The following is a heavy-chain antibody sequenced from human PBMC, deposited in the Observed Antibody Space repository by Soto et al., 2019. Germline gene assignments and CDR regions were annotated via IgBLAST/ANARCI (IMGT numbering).Heavy chain of an antibody. Sequence: EVQLVESGGGLVKPGGSLRLSCAASGFTFSSYSMNWVRQAPGKGLEWVSSISSSSSYIYYADSVKGRFTISRDNAKNSLYLQMNSLRAEDTAVYYCARDGLYCSGGSCSPYYYYGMDVWGQGTTVTVSS. D-gene: IGHD2-15*01. J-gene: IGHJ6*02. CDR1: GFTFSSYS. CDR2: ISSSSSYI. V-gene: IGHV3-21*01. CDR3: ARDGLYCSGGSCSPYYYYGMDV.